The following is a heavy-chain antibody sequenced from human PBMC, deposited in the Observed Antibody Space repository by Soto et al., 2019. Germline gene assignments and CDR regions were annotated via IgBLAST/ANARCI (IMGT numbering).Heavy chain of an antibody. D-gene: IGHD4-17*01. Sequence: QLQLQESGSGLVKPSQTLSLTCAVSGGSISSGGYSWSWIRQPPGKGLAWIGYIYHTGSTYYNPSRKSRVTISVDRSKSQFSLKLSSVTAADTAGYYCARIYGENAPGSFDYWGQGTLVTVSS. J-gene: IGHJ4*02. CDR2: IYHTGST. CDR3: ARIYGENAPGSFDY. V-gene: IGHV4-30-2*01. CDR1: GGSISSGGYS.